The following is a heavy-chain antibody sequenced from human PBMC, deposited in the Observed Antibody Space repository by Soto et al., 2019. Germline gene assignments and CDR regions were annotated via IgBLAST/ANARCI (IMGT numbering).Heavy chain of an antibody. CDR3: ARRPGGLHSNIQSPYY. CDR2: IFYSGSS. J-gene: IGHJ4*02. D-gene: IGHD2-15*01. Sequence: SETLSLTCTVSGVSINNDDWWAWVRQPPGKGLEWIGEIFYSGSSKYNPSLKTRVIISLDKSKNQFSLNLHSVTAADTAVYYCARRPGGLHSNIQSPYYWGQGTLVTVSS. V-gene: IGHV4-4*02. CDR1: GVSINNDDW.